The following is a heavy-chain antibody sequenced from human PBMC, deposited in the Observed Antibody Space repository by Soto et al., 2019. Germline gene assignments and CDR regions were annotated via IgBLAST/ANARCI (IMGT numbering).Heavy chain of an antibody. Sequence: GGSLRLSCAASGFTFSNFAMNWVRQAPGKGLEWVAVISYDGSNKYYADSVKGRFTISRDNAKNSLYLQMNSLRAEDTAVYYCARDNRIQLWFKMDYWGQGTLVTVSS. CDR1: GFTFSNFA. J-gene: IGHJ4*02. CDR2: ISYDGSNK. D-gene: IGHD5-18*01. V-gene: IGHV3-30-3*01. CDR3: ARDNRIQLWFKMDY.